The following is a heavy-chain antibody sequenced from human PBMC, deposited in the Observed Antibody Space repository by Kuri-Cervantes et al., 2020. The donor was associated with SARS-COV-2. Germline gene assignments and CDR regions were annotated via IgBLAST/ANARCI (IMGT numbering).Heavy chain of an antibody. J-gene: IGHJ6*02. Sequence: GESLKISCAASGFTFSSYSMNWVRQAPGKGLEWVSSISSSSSYIYYADSVKGRFTISRDNAKNSLYPQMNSLRAEDTAVYCCARDPYSSSWYRYYYGMDVWGQGTTVTVSS. CDR2: ISSSSSYI. V-gene: IGHV3-21*01. CDR1: GFTFSSYS. D-gene: IGHD6-13*01. CDR3: ARDPYSSSWYRYYYGMDV.